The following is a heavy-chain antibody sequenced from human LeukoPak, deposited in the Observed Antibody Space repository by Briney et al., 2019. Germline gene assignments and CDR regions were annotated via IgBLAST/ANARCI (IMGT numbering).Heavy chain of an antibody. CDR1: GGSISSYY. D-gene: IGHD3-10*01. J-gene: IGHJ3*02. Sequence: PSETLSLTCTVSGGSISSYYWSWIRQPPGKGLEWIGYIYYRGSTNYNPSLKSRVTISVDTSKNQFSLKLSSVTAADTAVYYCARTYGPPDAFDIWGQGTMVTVSS. V-gene: IGHV4-59*12. CDR3: ARTYGPPDAFDI. CDR2: IYYRGST.